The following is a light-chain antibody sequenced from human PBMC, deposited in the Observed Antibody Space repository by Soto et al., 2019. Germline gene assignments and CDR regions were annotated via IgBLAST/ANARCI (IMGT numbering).Light chain of an antibody. CDR1: SSNIGSNT. V-gene: IGLV1-44*01. CDR2: TNN. J-gene: IGLJ2*01. Sequence: QPVLTQPPSASGTPGQRVTISCSGGSSNIGSNTVNWYQHLPGTAPKLLIYTNNQRPSGVPDRFSGSKSGTSASLAISGLQSEDEADYYCAAWDDSLNGVVFGGGTKVTVL. CDR3: AAWDDSLNGVV.